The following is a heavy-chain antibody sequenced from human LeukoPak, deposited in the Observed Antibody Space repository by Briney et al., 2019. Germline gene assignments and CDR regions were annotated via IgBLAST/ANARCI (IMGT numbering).Heavy chain of an antibody. CDR1: GYTLTELS. CDR2: FDPEDGET. CDR3: ATPPLRWLVKGGYYFDY. J-gene: IGHJ4*02. Sequence: ASVKVSCKVSGYTLTELSMHWVRQAPGKGLEWMGGFDPEDGETIYAQKFQGRVTVTEDTSTDTAYMELSSLRSEDTAVYYCATPPLRWLVKGGYYFDYWGQGTLVTVSS. D-gene: IGHD6-19*01. V-gene: IGHV1-24*01.